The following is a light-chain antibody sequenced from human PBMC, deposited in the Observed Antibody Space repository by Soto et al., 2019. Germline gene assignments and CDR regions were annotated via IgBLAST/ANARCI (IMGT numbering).Light chain of an antibody. J-gene: IGLJ1*01. Sequence: QSALTQPASVSGSPGQSITISCTGTSSDVGGYNYVSWYQQHPGKAPKFMIYDVSNRPSGVSTRFSGSKSGNTASLTISGLLAEDEADYYCNSYTTSHTRQIVVGTGTKLTVL. CDR1: SSDVGGYNY. CDR3: NSYTTSHTRQIV. CDR2: DVS. V-gene: IGLV2-14*01.